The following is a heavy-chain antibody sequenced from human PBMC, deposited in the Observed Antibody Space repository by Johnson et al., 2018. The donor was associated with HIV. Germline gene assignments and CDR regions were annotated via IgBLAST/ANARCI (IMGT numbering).Heavy chain of an antibody. CDR1: GFTVSSNY. Sequence: VQLVESGGGLVQPGGSLRLSCAASGFTVSSNYMSWVRQAPGKGLEWVSVIYSGGSTYYADSVKGRFTISRDNSKNTLYPQMNSLRPEDTAVYYCARDRPSGWPDAFDIWGQGTMVTVSS. CDR3: ARDRPSGWPDAFDI. D-gene: IGHD6-19*01. J-gene: IGHJ3*02. CDR2: IYSGGST. V-gene: IGHV3-66*02.